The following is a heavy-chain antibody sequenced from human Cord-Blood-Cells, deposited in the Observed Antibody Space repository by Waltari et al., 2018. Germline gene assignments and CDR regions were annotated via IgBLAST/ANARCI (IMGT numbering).Heavy chain of an antibody. CDR3: ARGGYYYGMDV. Sequence: QVQLQESGPGLVKPSETLSLTCTVSGGSIRTYYWSWIRQPPGKGLEWIGYIYYSGSTNYNPSLKSRVTISVDTSKNQFSLKLSSVTAADTAVYYCARGGYYYGMDVWGQGTTVTVSS. V-gene: IGHV4-59*01. CDR1: GGSIRTYY. J-gene: IGHJ6*02. CDR2: IYYSGST.